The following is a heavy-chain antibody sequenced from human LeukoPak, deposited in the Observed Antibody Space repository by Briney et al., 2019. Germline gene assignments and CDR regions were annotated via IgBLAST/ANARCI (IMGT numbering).Heavy chain of an antibody. V-gene: IGHV4-39*01. D-gene: IGHD2-2*01. Sequence: KPSETLSLTCTVSGGSISSSSYYWGWIRQPPGKGLEWIGYIYYSGSTYYNPSLKSRVTISVDTSKNQFSLNLSSVTAADTAVYYCARLVVVPAAKRGWFDPWGQGTLVTVSS. CDR3: ARLVVVPAAKRGWFDP. CDR1: GGSISSSSYY. CDR2: IYYSGST. J-gene: IGHJ5*02.